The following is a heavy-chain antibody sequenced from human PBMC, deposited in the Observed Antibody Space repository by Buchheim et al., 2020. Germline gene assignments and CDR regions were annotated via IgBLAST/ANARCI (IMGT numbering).Heavy chain of an antibody. V-gene: IGHV4-59*01. CDR3: AFGGYEFDY. Sequence: QVQLQESGPGLVKPSETLSLTCTVSGGFISSYYWSWIRQPPGKGLELIGYIYYSGSTNYNPSLKSRVTISVDTSKNQFSLKLSSVTAADTAVYYCAFGGYEFDYWGQGTL. CDR2: IYYSGST. D-gene: IGHD5-12*01. CDR1: GGFISSYY. J-gene: IGHJ4*02.